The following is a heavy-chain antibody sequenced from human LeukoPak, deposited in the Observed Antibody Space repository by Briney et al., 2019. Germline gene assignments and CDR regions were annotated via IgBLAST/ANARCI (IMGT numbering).Heavy chain of an antibody. CDR2: ISGSSSYI. V-gene: IGHV3-21*01. J-gene: IGHJ3*02. Sequence: GGSLRLSCAASGFTFSSYGMHWVRQALGKGLEWVSSISGSSSYIYYADSVKGRFTISRDNAKNSLYLQMNSLRAEDTAVYYCARVRDGYPIWGQGTMVTVSS. CDR3: ARVRDGYPI. CDR1: GFTFSSYG. D-gene: IGHD5-24*01.